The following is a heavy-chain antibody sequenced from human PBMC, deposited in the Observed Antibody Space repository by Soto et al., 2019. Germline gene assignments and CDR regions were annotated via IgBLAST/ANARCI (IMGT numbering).Heavy chain of an antibody. J-gene: IGHJ4*02. CDR1: GFTVSSNY. CDR2: ITSGGTA. D-gene: IGHD3-10*01. Sequence: PGGSLRLSCTASGFTVSSNYMSWVRQAPGKGLEWLSIITSGGTAFYADSVKGRFTISRDNSRNTLYLQINSLRVEDTAVYHCASGVARGISNYWGQGTLVTVSS. CDR3: ASGVARGISNY. V-gene: IGHV3-53*01.